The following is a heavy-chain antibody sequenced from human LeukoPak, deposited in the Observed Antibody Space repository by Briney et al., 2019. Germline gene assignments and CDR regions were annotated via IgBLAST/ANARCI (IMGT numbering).Heavy chain of an antibody. J-gene: IGHJ4*02. V-gene: IGHV3-11*04. Sequence: GGSLRLSCAASGFTFSDYYMSWIRQAPGKGLEWVSYISSSGSTIYYADSVKGRFTISRDNSKNTLYLQMNSLRAEDTAVYYCARSWIQLKYYFDYWGQGTLVTVSS. D-gene: IGHD5-18*01. CDR3: ARSWIQLKYYFDY. CDR2: ISSSGSTI. CDR1: GFTFSDYY.